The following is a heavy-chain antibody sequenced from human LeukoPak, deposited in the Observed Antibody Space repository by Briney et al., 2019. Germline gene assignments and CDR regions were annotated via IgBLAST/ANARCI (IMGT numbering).Heavy chain of an antibody. D-gene: IGHD1-26*01. CDR2: IYPGDSDT. J-gene: IGHJ4*02. CDR3: ARHVGYSGSYPDY. V-gene: IGHV5-51*01. CDR1: GYSFTSYW. Sequence: GESLQISCQGSGYSFTSYWIGWVRQLPGKGLEWMGIIYPGDSDTRYSPSFQGQVTISADKSISTAYLQWSSLKASNTAMYYCARHVGYSGSYPDYWGQGTLVTVSS.